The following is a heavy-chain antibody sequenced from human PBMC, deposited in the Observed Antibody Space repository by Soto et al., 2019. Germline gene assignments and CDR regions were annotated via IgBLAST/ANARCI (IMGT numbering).Heavy chain of an antibody. J-gene: IGHJ5*02. Sequence: GSLRLSCSASVFTFSEYSMHWVRQAPGKGLQCVSTISSDGDITYYADSVKGGFTISRDNSKNTLYLQMNSLRPEDTAVYYCVKVSTFYDILTGYYSTNFFDPWGQGTLVTVSS. CDR3: VKVSTFYDILTGYYSTNFFDP. D-gene: IGHD3-9*01. V-gene: IGHV3-64D*06. CDR1: VFTFSEYS. CDR2: ISSDGDIT.